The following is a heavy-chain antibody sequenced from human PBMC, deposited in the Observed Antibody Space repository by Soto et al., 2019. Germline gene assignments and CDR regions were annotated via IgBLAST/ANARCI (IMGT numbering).Heavy chain of an antibody. CDR2: ISYDGNNR. D-gene: IGHD2-15*01. J-gene: IGHJ4*02. CDR3: AKYQGVADEGFDY. Sequence: QVQLVESGGGVVQPGRSLRLSCAASGFTFSSYGMHWVRQAPGKGLEWVAVISYDGNNRYYEDSVKGRFTISRDNSKNTLYLQMNSLRAEDTAVYYCAKYQGVADEGFDYWGQGTLVTVSS. V-gene: IGHV3-30*18. CDR1: GFTFSSYG.